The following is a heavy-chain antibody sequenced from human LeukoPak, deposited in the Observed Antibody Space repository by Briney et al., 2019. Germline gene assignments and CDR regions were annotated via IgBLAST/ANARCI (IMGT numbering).Heavy chain of an antibody. CDR1: IGSIRSYD. Sequence: SETLTLTCTVSIGSIRSYDWIWIPQPPGKGLEWIGYNYYSGSTNYNPSLKSRVTISVDTSKNYFSLKLSSVTAADTAVYYCARVHYDILTGYYPDYFDYWGQGTLVTVSS. CDR2: NYYSGST. J-gene: IGHJ4*02. V-gene: IGHV4-59*01. CDR3: ARVHYDILTGYYPDYFDY. D-gene: IGHD3-9*01.